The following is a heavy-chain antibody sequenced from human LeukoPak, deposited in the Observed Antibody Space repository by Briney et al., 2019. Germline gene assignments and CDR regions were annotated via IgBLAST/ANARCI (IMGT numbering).Heavy chain of an antibody. J-gene: IGHJ4*02. CDR1: GGSISSGSYY. CDR3: ARTGDGNFDY. Sequence: SQTLSLTCTVSGGSISSGSYYWRWIRQPAGKGLEWIGRIYTSGSTNYNPSLKSRVTISVDTSKNQFSLKLSSVTAAGTAVYYCARTGDGNFDYWGQGTLVTVSS. CDR2: IYTSGST. V-gene: IGHV4-61*02. D-gene: IGHD7-27*01.